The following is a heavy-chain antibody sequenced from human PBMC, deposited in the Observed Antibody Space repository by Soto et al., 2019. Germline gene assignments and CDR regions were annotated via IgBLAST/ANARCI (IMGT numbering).Heavy chain of an antibody. CDR1: GFSVSATS. CDR2: MHRGGTT. CDR3: ARVNPTLADHFDC. D-gene: IGHD6-19*01. J-gene: IGHJ4*02. Sequence: VGSLRLSCVFSGFSVSATSIFWVRHATGKGLEWVSLMHRGGTTDNADSVKGRFTTSRDKSKNTLYLHMNGLRVEDTAVYYCARVNPTLADHFDCWGQGTLVTLSS. V-gene: IGHV3-53*01.